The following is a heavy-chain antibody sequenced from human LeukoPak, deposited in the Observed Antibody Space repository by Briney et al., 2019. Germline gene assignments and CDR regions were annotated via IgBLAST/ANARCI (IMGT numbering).Heavy chain of an antibody. CDR2: IYPGDSDT. CDR3: ARIPTPAAMVDY. CDR1: GYSFTSYW. J-gene: IGHJ4*02. Sequence: GESLKISCQGSGYSFTSYWIGWVRPLPGKGLEWMGIIYPGDSDTRYSPSFQGQVTISADKSISTAYLQWSSLKASDTAMYYCARIPTPAAMVDYWGQGTLVTVSS. V-gene: IGHV5-51*01. D-gene: IGHD2-2*01.